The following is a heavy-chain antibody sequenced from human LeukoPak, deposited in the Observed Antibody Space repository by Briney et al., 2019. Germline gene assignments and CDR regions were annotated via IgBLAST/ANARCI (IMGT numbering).Heavy chain of an antibody. CDR3: ARDARNWGSNF. CDR2: IYYSGST. CDR1: GGSISSYY. V-gene: IGHV4-59*12. D-gene: IGHD7-27*01. J-gene: IGHJ4*02. Sequence: SETLSLTCTVSGGSISSYYWSWIRQPPGKGLEWIGYIYYSGSTYYNPSLKGRAAISVDTSKNQFSLKLSSVTAADTAVYYCARDARNWGSNFWGQGTLVAVSS.